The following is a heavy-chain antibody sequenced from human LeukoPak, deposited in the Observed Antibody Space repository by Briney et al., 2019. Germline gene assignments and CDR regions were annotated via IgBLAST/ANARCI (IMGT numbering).Heavy chain of an antibody. J-gene: IGHJ4*02. Sequence: GGSLRLSCAASGFTFSSYGMHWVRQAPGKGLEWVTIIWFDGSIIYYADSVKGRFTISRDNSKNTLYLQMNSLRAEDTAVYYCARTTSEYFDYWGQGTLVTVSS. D-gene: IGHD1-1*01. CDR1: GFTFSSYG. CDR3: ARTTSEYFDY. V-gene: IGHV3-33*01. CDR2: IWFDGSII.